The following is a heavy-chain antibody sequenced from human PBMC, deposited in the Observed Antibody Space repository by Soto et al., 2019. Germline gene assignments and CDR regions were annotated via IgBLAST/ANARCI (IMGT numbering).Heavy chain of an antibody. CDR1: GFTFGNYA. V-gene: IGHV3-23*01. D-gene: IGHD2-21*01. CDR2: ISGSGDIT. CDR3: AKDTVAIRSFYFDS. Sequence: EVQLLVSGGRFVQPGGSLKLSCEASGFTFGNYAMTWVRQAPGKGLEWVWTISGSGDITYYAESVTGRFTISRDNSKNTPYLQMHSLGVEDRAVYFCAKDTVAIRSFYFDSWAQGTLVTVSS. J-gene: IGHJ4*02.